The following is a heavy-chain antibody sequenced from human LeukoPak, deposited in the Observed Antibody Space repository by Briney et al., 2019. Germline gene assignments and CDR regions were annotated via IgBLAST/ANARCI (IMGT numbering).Heavy chain of an antibody. CDR1: GFTFTSHS. J-gene: IGHJ4*02. V-gene: IGHV3-23*01. CDR2: ISSSGHVT. D-gene: IGHD6-19*01. Sequence: PGGSLRLSCAASGFTFTSHSMSWVRQAPGRGLEWVSAISSSGHVTFYADSVKGRFTVSREQSQYTLFLHMSSLRADDTAVYYCAKHRLPVAGSPSKNPTAYFEDWGQGILVTVAS. CDR3: AKHRLPVAGSPSKNPTAYFED.